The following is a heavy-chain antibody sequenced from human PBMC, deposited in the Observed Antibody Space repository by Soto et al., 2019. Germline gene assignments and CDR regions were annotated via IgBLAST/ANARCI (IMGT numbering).Heavy chain of an antibody. CDR3: ARAPEFDYYDSSGYSVPYRY. CDR1: GYTFTGYY. J-gene: IGHJ4*02. V-gene: IGHV1-2*02. D-gene: IGHD3-22*01. Sequence: ASVKVSCKASGYTFTGYYMHWVRQAPGRGLEWMGWINPNSGGTNYAQKFQGRVTMTRDTSISTAYMELSRLRSDDTAVYYCARAPEFDYYDSSGYSVPYRYWGQGTLVTVSS. CDR2: INPNSGGT.